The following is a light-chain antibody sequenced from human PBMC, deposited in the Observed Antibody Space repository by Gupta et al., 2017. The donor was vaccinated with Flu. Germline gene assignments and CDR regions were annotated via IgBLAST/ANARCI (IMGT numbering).Light chain of an antibody. Sequence: VTPGEPASISCRSSQSLVGNKGYNYLDWYVQRPGQSPQLIIYWSSKRAFGVPDRFSGSGSGTDFTLKSSRGEAEDVGFYYGMQDRPVETFGQGTRLEIK. CDR1: QSLVGNKGYNY. CDR3: MQDRPVET. CDR2: WSS. J-gene: IGKJ2*01. V-gene: IGKV2-28*01.